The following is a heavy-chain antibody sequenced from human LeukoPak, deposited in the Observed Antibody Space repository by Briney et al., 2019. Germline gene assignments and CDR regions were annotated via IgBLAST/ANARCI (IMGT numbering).Heavy chain of an antibody. CDR1: GYTFTGYY. V-gene: IGHV1-69*04. J-gene: IGHJ6*02. CDR3: AREWLNYYGSGSYYGMGV. Sequence: SVKVSCKASGYTFTGYYMRWVRQAPGQGLEWMGRIIPILGIANYAQKFQGRVTITADKSTSTAYMELSSLRSEDTAVYYCAREWLNYYGSGSYYGMGVWGQGTTVTVSS. CDR2: IIPILGIA. D-gene: IGHD3-10*01.